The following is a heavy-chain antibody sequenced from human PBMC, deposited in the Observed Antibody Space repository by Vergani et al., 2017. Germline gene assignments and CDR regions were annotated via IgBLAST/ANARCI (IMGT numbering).Heavy chain of an antibody. D-gene: IGHD3-3*01. J-gene: IGHJ4*02. Sequence: QVQLVQSGAEVKKPGASVKVSCKASGYTFTSYAMHWVRQAPGQRLGWMGWINAGNGNTKYSQKFQGRVTITRDTSASTAYMELSSLRSDGTAVYYCARRYYDFWGGDKFDYWGQGTLVTVSA. CDR1: GYTFTSYA. CDR2: INAGNGNT. CDR3: ARRYYDFWGGDKFDY. V-gene: IGHV1-3*01.